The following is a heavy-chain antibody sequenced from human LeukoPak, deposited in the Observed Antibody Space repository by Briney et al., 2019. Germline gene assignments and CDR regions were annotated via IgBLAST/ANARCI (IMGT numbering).Heavy chain of an antibody. Sequence: SEALSLTCAVYGGSFSGYYWSWIRQPPGKGLEWIGEINHSGSTNYNPSLKSRVTISVDTSKNQFSLKLSSVTAADTAVYYCARDSSSSSYDYWGQGTLVTVSS. CDR2: INHSGST. D-gene: IGHD6-13*01. CDR1: GGSFSGYY. V-gene: IGHV4-34*01. CDR3: ARDSSSSSYDY. J-gene: IGHJ4*02.